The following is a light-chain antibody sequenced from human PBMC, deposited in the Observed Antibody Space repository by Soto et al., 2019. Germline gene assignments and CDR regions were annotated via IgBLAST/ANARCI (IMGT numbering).Light chain of an antibody. CDR1: SGSVSTSYY. Sequence: QAVVTQEPSFSVSPGGTVTLTCGLSSGSVSTSYYPSWYQQIPGQAPRTLIYSTNTRSSGVPDRFSGSILRNKAALTITGAQADDEADYYCVLYMSSGITVFGGGTKLTVL. V-gene: IGLV8-61*01. J-gene: IGLJ3*02. CDR3: VLYMSSGITV. CDR2: STN.